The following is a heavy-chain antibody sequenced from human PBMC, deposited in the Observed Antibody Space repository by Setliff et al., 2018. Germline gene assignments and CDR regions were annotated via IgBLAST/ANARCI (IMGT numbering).Heavy chain of an antibody. CDR1: GGSVNSGYDN. Sequence: SETLSLTCTVSGGSVNSGYDNWNWLREPAGKGLEWIGHINRRGSTNFSPSLKRRVTISLATSKNQFSLNLTSVTAADTAVYDCARMTGFQYIDAWGKGTTVTVSS. D-gene: IGHD3-3*01. CDR2: INRRGST. V-gene: IGHV4-61*09. J-gene: IGHJ6*03. CDR3: ARMTGFQYIDA.